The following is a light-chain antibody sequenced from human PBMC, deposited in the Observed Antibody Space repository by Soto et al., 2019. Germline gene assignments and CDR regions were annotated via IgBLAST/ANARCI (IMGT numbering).Light chain of an antibody. CDR2: SAS. J-gene: IGKJ1*01. CDR1: QASGND. Sequence: DIHMTQSPSSLSASVGARVTITCRADQASGNDLGWYHHTQGKAPKRRIYSASNLQRGVPSRFGGSGSGTDVTLTISSVEPEDFATYYCLQHHSYPWTFGQGTKVDIK. CDR3: LQHHSYPWT. V-gene: IGKV1-17*01.